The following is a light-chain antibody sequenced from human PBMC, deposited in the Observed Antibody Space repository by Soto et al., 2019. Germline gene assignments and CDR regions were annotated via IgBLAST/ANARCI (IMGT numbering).Light chain of an antibody. CDR1: QSVSGSY. J-gene: IGKJ1*01. Sequence: DIVLTQSPGTLSLSPGERATLSCRASQSVSGSYLAWHQQKPGQAPRLIIYGASRRATGIPDRFSGSGSGTDFTLTISRLEPEDFAVYYCQQYGSSLGWTFGQGTKVEIK. V-gene: IGKV3-20*01. CDR2: GAS. CDR3: QQYGSSLGWT.